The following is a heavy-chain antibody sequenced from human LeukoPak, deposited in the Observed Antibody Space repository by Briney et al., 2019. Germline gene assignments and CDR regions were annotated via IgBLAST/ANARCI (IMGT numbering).Heavy chain of an antibody. CDR2: IKSDGST. CDR3: ARAPSEIGGYYPEYFRH. V-gene: IGHV3-74*01. D-gene: IGHD3-3*01. CDR1: GFTFSTYW. Sequence: PGGSLRLSCAASGFTFSTYWMHWVRQAPGKGLVWVSRIKSDGSTNYADSVKGRFTISRDNAKNTLNSLRPEDTGVYYCARAPSEIGGYYPEYFRHWARAPWSPSPQ. J-gene: IGHJ1*01.